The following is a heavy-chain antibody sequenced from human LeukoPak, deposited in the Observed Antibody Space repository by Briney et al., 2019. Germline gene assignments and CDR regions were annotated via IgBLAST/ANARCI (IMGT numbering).Heavy chain of an antibody. CDR2: IFPIFGTA. V-gene: IGHV1-69*13. D-gene: IGHD2-2*02. J-gene: IGHJ3*02. Sequence: ASVKVSCKASGGTFSSYAISWVRQAPGQGLEWMGGIFPIFGTANYAQKFQGRVTITADESTSTAYMELSSLRSEDTAVYYCARSGYCSSTSCYRDAFDIWGQGTMVTVSS. CDR1: GGTFSSYA. CDR3: ARSGYCSSTSCYRDAFDI.